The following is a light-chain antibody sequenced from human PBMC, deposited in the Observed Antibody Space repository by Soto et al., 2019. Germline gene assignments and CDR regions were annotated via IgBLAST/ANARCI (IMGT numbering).Light chain of an antibody. V-gene: IGKV1-27*01. Sequence: DIQMTQSPSSLSASVGDRVPITCRASQGINHYLAWFQQKPGKVPKLLIYATSTLQSGVPSRFSGSGFGTDFTLTISSLQPEDVATYYCQKHNSAPLFFGPGTKVDI. CDR1: QGINHY. CDR2: ATS. CDR3: QKHNSAPLF. J-gene: IGKJ3*01.